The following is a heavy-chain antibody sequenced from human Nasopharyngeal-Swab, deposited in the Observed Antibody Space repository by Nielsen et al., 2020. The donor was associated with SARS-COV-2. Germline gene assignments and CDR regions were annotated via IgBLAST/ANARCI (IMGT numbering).Heavy chain of an antibody. CDR1: GFTFDDYG. Sequence: GESLTISCAASGFTFDDYGMSWVRQAPGKGLEWVSGINWNGGSTGYADSVKGQFTISRDNAKNSLYLQMNSLRAEDTALYYCARDYYDSSGSAKGNDYWGQGTLVTVSS. CDR2: INWNGGST. V-gene: IGHV3-20*04. CDR3: ARDYYDSSGSAKGNDY. J-gene: IGHJ4*02. D-gene: IGHD3-22*01.